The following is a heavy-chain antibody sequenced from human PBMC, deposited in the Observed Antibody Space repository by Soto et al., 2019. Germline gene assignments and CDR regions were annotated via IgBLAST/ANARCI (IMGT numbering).Heavy chain of an antibody. CDR3: ARDGGVYYGRGYFDY. J-gene: IGHJ4*02. CDR2: IHPSGDT. V-gene: IGHV1-46*01. CDR1: GYKFTTYF. Sequence: ASVKVSCKASGYKFTTYFIHWVRQAPGQGLEWMGMIHPSGDTGYAQKFRGRVTMTIDTSTTTAYMELRNLTSEDTAVYYCARDGGVYYGRGYFDYWGQGTLVTVSS. D-gene: IGHD3-10*01.